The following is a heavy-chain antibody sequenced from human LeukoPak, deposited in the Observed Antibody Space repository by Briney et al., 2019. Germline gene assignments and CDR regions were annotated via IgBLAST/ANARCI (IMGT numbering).Heavy chain of an antibody. V-gene: IGHV3-7*03. D-gene: IGHD1-7*01. CDR3: ATEKITGTTGYFDY. J-gene: IGHJ4*02. CDR2: IRQDGSEK. Sequence: PGGSLRLSCAASGFTFSSYWMSWVRQAPGKGLEWVANIRQDGSEKYYVDSVKGRFTISRDNTKNSLYLQMNSLRAEDTAVYYCATEKITGTTGYFDYWGQGTLVTVSS. CDR1: GFTFSSYW.